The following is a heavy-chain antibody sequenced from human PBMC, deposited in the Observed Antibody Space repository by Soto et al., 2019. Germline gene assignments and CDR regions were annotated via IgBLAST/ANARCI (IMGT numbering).Heavy chain of an antibody. CDR2: INTGNGNT. V-gene: IGHV1-3*04. D-gene: IGHD3-3*01. CDR1: GYTFTNYA. CDR3: AKELWSGPMDV. J-gene: IGHJ6*02. Sequence: ASVKVSCKASGYTFTNYAMHWMRQAPGQRLEWMGWINTGNGNTKYSQKFQGRVTITRDTSASTAYVELSSLRAEDTAVYYCAKELWSGPMDVWGQGTTVTVSS.